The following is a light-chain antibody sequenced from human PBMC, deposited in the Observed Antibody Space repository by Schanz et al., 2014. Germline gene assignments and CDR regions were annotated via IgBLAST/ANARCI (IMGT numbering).Light chain of an antibody. V-gene: IGLV8-61*01. CDR1: SGSVSTTYY. Sequence: QTVVTQEPSFSVSPGGTVTLTCGLNSGSVSTTYYPSWYQQTPGQAPRTLIYSTSTRSSGVPDRFSGSILGNKAALTITGAKADDESDYYCVLYVGSGIWVFGGGTKLTVL. CDR2: STS. J-gene: IGLJ3*02. CDR3: VLYVGSGIWV.